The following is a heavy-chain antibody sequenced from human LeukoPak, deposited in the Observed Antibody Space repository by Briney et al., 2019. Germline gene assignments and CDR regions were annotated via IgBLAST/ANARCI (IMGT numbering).Heavy chain of an antibody. D-gene: IGHD5-24*01. V-gene: IGHV4-39*07. CDR3: ARVHDGYNFDY. CDR1: GGSISSSSYY. Sequence: PSETLSLTCTVSGGSISSSSYYWGWIRQPPGKGLEWIGSIYYSGSTYYNPSLKSRVTISVDTSKNQFSLKLSSVTAADTAVYYCARVHDGYNFDYWGQGTLVTVSS. J-gene: IGHJ4*02. CDR2: IYYSGST.